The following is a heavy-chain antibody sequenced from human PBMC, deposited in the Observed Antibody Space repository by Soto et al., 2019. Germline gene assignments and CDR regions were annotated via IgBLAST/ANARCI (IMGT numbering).Heavy chain of an antibody. V-gene: IGHV4-59*08. CDR2: IYYSGST. CDR1: GGSISSYY. Sequence: PSETLSLTCTVSGGSISSYYWSWIRQPPGKGLEWIGYIYYSGSTNYNPSLKSRVTISVDTPKNQFSLKLSSVTAADTAVYYCARLGSRDGYNYAFMGYWGQGTLVTVSS. D-gene: IGHD5-12*01. J-gene: IGHJ4*02. CDR3: ARLGSRDGYNYAFMGY.